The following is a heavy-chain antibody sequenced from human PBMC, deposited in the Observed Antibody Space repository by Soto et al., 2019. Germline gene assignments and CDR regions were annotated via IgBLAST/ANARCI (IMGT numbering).Heavy chain of an antibody. J-gene: IGHJ4*02. CDR2: INPSGGST. V-gene: IGHV1-46*01. D-gene: IGHD2-21*02. CDR3: ARSIVVVTALDY. CDR1: GYTFTSYY. Sequence: SVKVSCEASGYTFTSYYMHWVRQAPGQGLEWMGIINPSGGSTSYAQKFQGRVTITRDTSASTAYMELSSLRSEDTAVYYCARSIVVVTALDYWGQGTLVTVSS.